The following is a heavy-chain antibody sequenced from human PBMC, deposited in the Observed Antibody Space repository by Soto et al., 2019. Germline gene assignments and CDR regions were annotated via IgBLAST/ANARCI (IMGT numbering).Heavy chain of an antibody. CDR2: IYYSGST. CDR1: GGSISSGDYY. V-gene: IGHV4-30-4*01. D-gene: IGHD6-13*01. J-gene: IGHJ3*02. CDR3: AGLLYSSSWYGGGAFDI. Sequence: SETLSLTCTVSGGSISSGDYYWSWIRQPPGKGLEWIGYIYYSGSTYYNPSLKSRVTISVDTSKNQFSLKLSSVTAADTAVYYCAGLLYSSSWYGGGAFDIWGQGTRGTVSS.